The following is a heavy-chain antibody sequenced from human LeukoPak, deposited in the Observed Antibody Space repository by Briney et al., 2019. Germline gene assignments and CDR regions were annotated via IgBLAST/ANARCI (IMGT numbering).Heavy chain of an antibody. CDR2: IYYSGST. Sequence: SETLSLTYTVSGGSITSYYWSWIRQPPGKGLEWIGYIYYSGSTNYNPSLKSRVTISVDTSKNQFSLKLSSVTAADTAVYWGIFDYWGQGALVTVSS. CDR3: IFDY. J-gene: IGHJ4*02. CDR1: GGSITSYY. D-gene: IGHD3-16*01. V-gene: IGHV4-59*01.